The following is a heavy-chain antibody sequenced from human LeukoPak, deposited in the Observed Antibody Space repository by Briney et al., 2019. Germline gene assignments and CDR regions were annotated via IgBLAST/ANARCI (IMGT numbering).Heavy chain of an antibody. J-gene: IGHJ4*02. CDR2: ISSSSTTI. CDR3: ARVLAARPGY. Sequence: GGSLRLSCAASGFTFSSYSMNWVRQAPGKGLEWVSYISSSSTTIYYADSVKGRFTISRDNAKNSLHMQMNSLRDEDTAVYYCARVLAARPGYWGQGTLVTVSS. D-gene: IGHD6-6*01. V-gene: IGHV3-48*02. CDR1: GFTFSSYS.